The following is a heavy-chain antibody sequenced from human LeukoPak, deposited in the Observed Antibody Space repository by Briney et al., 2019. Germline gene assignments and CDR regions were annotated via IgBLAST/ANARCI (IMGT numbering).Heavy chain of an antibody. CDR1: GFTYSSYW. V-gene: IGHV3-7*01. CDR3: AREHCSSTSCYSYFDY. J-gene: IGHJ4*02. CDR2: IKQDGSEK. Sequence: GGSLRLSCAASGFTYSSYWMSWVRQGPGKGLEWVANIKQDGSEKYYVDSVKGRFTISRDNAKNSLYLQMNSLRAEDTAVYYCAREHCSSTSCYSYFDYWGQGTLVTVSS. D-gene: IGHD2-2*02.